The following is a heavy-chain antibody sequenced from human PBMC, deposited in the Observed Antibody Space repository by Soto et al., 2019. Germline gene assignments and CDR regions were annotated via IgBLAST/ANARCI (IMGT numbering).Heavy chain of an antibody. CDR2: INHSGST. D-gene: IGHD2-8*02. CDR3: ARDKITGLFDY. J-gene: IGHJ4*02. Sequence: PGETLSLTFPVYGWSFSAYSWTWLRQPPGTGVEWIGEINHSGSTNYNPSLKSRVTISVDTSKNQFSQKLTSVTAADTAVYYCARDKITGLFDYWGQGTLVTVSS. CDR1: GWSFSAYS. V-gene: IGHV4-34*01.